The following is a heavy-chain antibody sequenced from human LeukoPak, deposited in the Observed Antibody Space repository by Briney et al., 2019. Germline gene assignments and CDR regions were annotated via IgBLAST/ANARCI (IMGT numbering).Heavy chain of an antibody. CDR1: GFTFSSYA. CDR2: ISGSGGST. D-gene: IGHD1-14*01. CDR3: AKDLLVSGWVTAIDY. J-gene: IGHJ4*02. V-gene: IGHV3-23*01. Sequence: PGGSLRLSCAASGFTFSSYAMSWVRQAPGKGLEWVSAISGSGGSTYYADSVKGRFTISRDNSKNTLYLQMNSLRAEDTAVYYCAKDLLVSGWVTAIDYWGQGTLVTVSS.